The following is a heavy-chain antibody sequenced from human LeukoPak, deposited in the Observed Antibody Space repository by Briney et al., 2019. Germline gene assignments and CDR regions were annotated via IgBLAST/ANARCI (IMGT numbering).Heavy chain of an antibody. J-gene: IGHJ4*02. CDR2: IYYSGST. V-gene: IGHV4-39*02. CDR3: ARERDMYYYDSSGYYQPHPIDY. Sequence: SETLSLTCTVPGGSISSSSYYWGWIRQPPGKGLEWIGSIYYSGSTYYNPSLKSRVTISVDTSKNQFSLKLSSVTAADTAVYYCARERDMYYYDSSGYYQPHPIDYWGQGTLVTVSS. CDR1: GGSISSSSYY. D-gene: IGHD3-22*01.